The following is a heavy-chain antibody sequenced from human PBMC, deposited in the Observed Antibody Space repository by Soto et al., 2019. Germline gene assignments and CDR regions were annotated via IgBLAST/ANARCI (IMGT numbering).Heavy chain of an antibody. V-gene: IGHV4-28*03. D-gene: IGHD2-15*01. J-gene: IGHJ4*02. Sequence: SETLSLTCAVSGYSISSSNWWGWIRQPPGKGLEWIGYIYYSGSTYYNPSLKSRVTMSVDTSKNQFSLKLSSVTAVDTAVYYCAIGYCSGGSCYEYWGQGTLVTVSS. CDR3: AIGYCSGGSCYEY. CDR2: IYYSGST. CDR1: GYSISSSNW.